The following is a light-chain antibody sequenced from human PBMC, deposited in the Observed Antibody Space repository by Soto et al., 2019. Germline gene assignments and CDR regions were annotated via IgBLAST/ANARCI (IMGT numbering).Light chain of an antibody. CDR3: AAWDDSLNGLYV. CDR1: SSNIGINT. Sequence: QSVLTQPPSASGTPGQRVTISCPGSSSNIGINTVNWYQQVPGTAPKLLIYTDNQRPSGVPDRFSGSKSGTSASLAISGLQSEDGADYYCAAWDDSLNGLYVFGTGTKVTVL. CDR2: TDN. J-gene: IGLJ1*01. V-gene: IGLV1-44*01.